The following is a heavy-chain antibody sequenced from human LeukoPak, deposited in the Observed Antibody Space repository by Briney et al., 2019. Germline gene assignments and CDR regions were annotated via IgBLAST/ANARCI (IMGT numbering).Heavy chain of an antibody. CDR3: ARDRGGNYYDSSGPFDY. D-gene: IGHD3-22*01. Sequence: GGSLRLSCAASGFTFSSYEMNWVRQAPGKGLEWVSSISSSSSYIYYADSVKGRFTISRDNAKNSLYLQMNSLRAEDTAVYYCARDRGGNYYDSSGPFDYWGQGTLVTVSS. V-gene: IGHV3-21*01. CDR1: GFTFSSYE. CDR2: ISSSSSYI. J-gene: IGHJ4*02.